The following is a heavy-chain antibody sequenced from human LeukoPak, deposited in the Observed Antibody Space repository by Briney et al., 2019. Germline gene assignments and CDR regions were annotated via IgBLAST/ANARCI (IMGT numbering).Heavy chain of an antibody. J-gene: IGHJ4*02. CDR2: IYYSGST. V-gene: IGHV4-31*03. CDR3: ARSLPAPFSSGWDGFLY. Sequence: SETLSLTCTVSGGSISSGGYYWSWIRQHPGKGLEWIGYIYYSGSTYYNPSLKSRVTISVDTSKNQFSLKLSSVTAADTAVYYCARSLPAPFSSGWDGFLYWGQGTLVTVSS. CDR1: GGSISSGGYY. D-gene: IGHD6-19*01.